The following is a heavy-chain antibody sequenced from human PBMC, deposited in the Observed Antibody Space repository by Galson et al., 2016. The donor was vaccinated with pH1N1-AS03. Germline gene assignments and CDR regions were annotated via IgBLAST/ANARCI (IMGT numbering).Heavy chain of an antibody. D-gene: IGHD3-16*01. Sequence: QSGAEVKKPGESLKISCKGSGYRFTNYWIGWVRQMPGKGLEWMGIIYPGNSDSRYNKSFQGQVTISADTSISTVYLQWSSLQASDTAMYYCAGPRLNYFDNWGQGTLVTVSS. CDR2: IYPGNSDS. J-gene: IGHJ4*02. CDR1: GYRFTNYW. V-gene: IGHV5-51*03. CDR3: AGPRLNYFDN.